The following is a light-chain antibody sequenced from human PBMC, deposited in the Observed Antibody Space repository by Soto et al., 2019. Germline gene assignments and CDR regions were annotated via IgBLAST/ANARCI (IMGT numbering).Light chain of an antibody. CDR3: QDYGTSHPWT. CDR1: QNIRGNE. CDR2: GGS. V-gene: IGKV3-20*01. J-gene: IGKJ1*01. Sequence: EVVLTQSPGALSLSPGEGVTLSCRASQNIRGNELAWYRQKRGQAPRLLIYGGSSRAEGIPDRFSGRGTGTNFTLTLSRLEPEDSAVYYCQDYGTSHPWTFGQGTKLEIK.